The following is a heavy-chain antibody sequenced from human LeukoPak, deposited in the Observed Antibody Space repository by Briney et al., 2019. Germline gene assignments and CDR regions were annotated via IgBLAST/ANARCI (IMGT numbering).Heavy chain of an antibody. Sequence: ASVKVSCKASGYTFTGYYMHWVRQAPGQGLEWMGRIDPNSGGTDYAQKFQGRVTMTRDTSISTAYMDLSRLGSDDTAVYYCARGDYFNYWGQGSLVTVSS. CDR1: GYTFTGYY. CDR2: IDPNSGGT. V-gene: IGHV1-2*02. CDR3: ARGDYFNY. J-gene: IGHJ4*02.